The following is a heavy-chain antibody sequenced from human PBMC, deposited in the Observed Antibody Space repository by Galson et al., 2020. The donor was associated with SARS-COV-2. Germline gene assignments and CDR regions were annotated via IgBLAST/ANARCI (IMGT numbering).Heavy chain of an antibody. Sequence: GGSLRLSCVASGFTFSGAVIHWVRQAPGKGLEWVGRIRSRTNNYATGYAASVKGRFIISRDDSKKTAYLQMNSLKTEDTAVYYCTTNNYWGQGTLVTVSS. J-gene: IGHJ4*02. CDR2: IRSRTNNYAT. CDR3: TTNNY. CDR1: GFTFSGAV. V-gene: IGHV3-73*01.